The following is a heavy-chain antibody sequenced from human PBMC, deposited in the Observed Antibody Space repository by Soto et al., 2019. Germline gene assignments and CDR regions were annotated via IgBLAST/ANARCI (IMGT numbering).Heavy chain of an antibody. CDR3: ATDPGGGGY. CDR2: IYSGGYT. CDR1: GFTVSNNY. J-gene: IGHJ4*02. V-gene: IGHV3-53*01. D-gene: IGHD3-10*01. Sequence: EVQLVESGGGLIQPGGSLRLSCAVSGFTVSNNYMSWVRQAPGKGLEGVSVIYSGGYTAYGDSVKGRFTISRDNSKNPLYLQIKARGAAATAVFYGATDPGGGGYWGQGTLVTVSS.